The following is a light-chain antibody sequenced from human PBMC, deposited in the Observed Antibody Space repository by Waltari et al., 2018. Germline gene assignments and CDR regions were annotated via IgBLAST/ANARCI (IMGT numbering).Light chain of an antibody. J-gene: IGKJ1*01. CDR1: QSGSRY. Sequence: EIVLTQSPATLSLSPGARATVSCRASQSGSRYLAWYQQKSGQATRLLIYDTSNRATGIPARFSGSGSGTDFILTINSVEAEDFAVYYCQERSNWPSWTFGQGTKVEIK. CDR3: QERSNWPSWT. CDR2: DTS. V-gene: IGKV3-11*01.